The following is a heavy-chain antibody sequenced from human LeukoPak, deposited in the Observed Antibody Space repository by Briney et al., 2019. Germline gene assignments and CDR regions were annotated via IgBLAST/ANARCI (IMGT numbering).Heavy chain of an antibody. CDR2: IYYSGNT. D-gene: IGHD3-9*01. CDR3: ARGPNDILTGYYRTFFDY. CDR1: GGSISSSSDY. V-gene: IGHV4-39*07. J-gene: IGHJ4*02. Sequence: SETLSLTCTVSGGSISSSSDYWGWIRQPPGKGLEWIGSIYYSGNTYYNPSLKSRVTISVDRPKDQFSLKLTSVTAADTAVYYCARGPNDILTGYYRTFFDYWGQGALVTVSS.